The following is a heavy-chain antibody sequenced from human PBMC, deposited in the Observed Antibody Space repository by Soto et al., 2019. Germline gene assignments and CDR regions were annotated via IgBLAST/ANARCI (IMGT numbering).Heavy chain of an antibody. CDR3: AKGLSSGLPHAY. CDR2: ISYDGSNK. Sequence: QVQLVESGGGVVQPGRSLRLSCAASGFTFSSHGMHWVRQAPGKGLEWVALISYDGSNKYYADSVKGRFTISRDNCKNTLYLQMSSLRAEDTAVYHCAKGLSSGLPHAYWGQGTLVTVSS. V-gene: IGHV3-30*18. CDR1: GFTFSSHG. D-gene: IGHD6-19*01. J-gene: IGHJ4*02.